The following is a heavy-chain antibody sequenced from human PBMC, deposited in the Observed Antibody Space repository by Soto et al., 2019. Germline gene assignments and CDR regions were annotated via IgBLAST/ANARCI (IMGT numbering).Heavy chain of an antibody. V-gene: IGHV5-51*01. CDR3: ARGGVSTRTFDY. CDR2: IYPSDSDT. D-gene: IGHD3-3*01. CDR1: GYNFAGYW. Sequence: PGESLKISCKGSGYNFAGYWIAWVRQMPGKGLELMGIIYPSDSDTRYRPSFQGQLTISADKSISSAYLQRSSLRASGTGMYYCARGGVSTRTFDYWGQGTPVTVSS. J-gene: IGHJ4*02.